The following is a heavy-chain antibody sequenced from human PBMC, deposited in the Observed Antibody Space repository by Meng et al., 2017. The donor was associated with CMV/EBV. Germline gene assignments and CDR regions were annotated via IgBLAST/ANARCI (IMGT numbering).Heavy chain of an antibody. CDR2: IYSGDST. Sequence: GGSLRLSCAASGFAVSGNYMSWVRQAPGKGLQCVSVIYSGDSTYYADSVKGRFTISRDNSKNTLYLQMNSLRAEDTAVYYCARAYDYGDYDSCYFDYWGQGTLVTVSS. CDR1: GFAVSGNY. CDR3: ARAYDYGDYDSCYFDY. J-gene: IGHJ4*02. D-gene: IGHD4-17*01. V-gene: IGHV3-53*01.